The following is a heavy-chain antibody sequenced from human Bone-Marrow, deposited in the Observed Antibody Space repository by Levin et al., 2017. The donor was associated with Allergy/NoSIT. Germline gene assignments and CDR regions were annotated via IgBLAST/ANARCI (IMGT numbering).Heavy chain of an antibody. Sequence: NTGGSLRLSCSVSGGSINGYYWSWIRQPPGKGLEWIGNIYYMGRPNYNPSLKSRVTISVDTSKNQFSLRLSSVTADDTAMYFCARGDYLDSISYYEDSWGQGTLVTVSS. J-gene: IGHJ4*02. CDR1: GGSINGYY. V-gene: IGHV4-59*01. CDR2: IYYMGRP. CDR3: ARGDYLDSISYYEDS. D-gene: IGHD3-22*01.